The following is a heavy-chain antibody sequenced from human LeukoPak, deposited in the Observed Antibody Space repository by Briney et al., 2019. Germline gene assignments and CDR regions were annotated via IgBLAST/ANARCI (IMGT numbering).Heavy chain of an antibody. CDR1: GGSISSYY. CDR3: ARRHSSGWSHFDY. J-gene: IGHJ4*02. V-gene: IGHV4-59*08. D-gene: IGHD6-19*01. CDR2: IYYSGST. Sequence: SETLSLTCTVSGGSISSYYWSWIRQPPGKGLEWIGYIYYSGSTNYNPSLKSRVTISVDTSKNQFSLKLSSVTAVDTAVYYCARRHSSGWSHFDYWGQGTLVTVSS.